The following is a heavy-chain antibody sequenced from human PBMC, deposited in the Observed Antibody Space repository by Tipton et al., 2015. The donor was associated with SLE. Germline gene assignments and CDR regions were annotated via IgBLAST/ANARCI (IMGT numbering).Heavy chain of an antibody. V-gene: IGHV3-33*06. CDR3: AKDGLGDCSGGSCYWAEYFQH. Sequence: SLRLSCAASGFTFSSYGMHWVRQAPGKGLEWVAVIWYDGSNKYYADSVKGRFTISRDNSKNTLYLQMNSLRAEDTAVYYCAKDGLGDCSGGSCYWAEYFQHWGQGTLVTVSS. D-gene: IGHD2-15*01. J-gene: IGHJ1*01. CDR2: IWYDGSNK. CDR1: GFTFSSYG.